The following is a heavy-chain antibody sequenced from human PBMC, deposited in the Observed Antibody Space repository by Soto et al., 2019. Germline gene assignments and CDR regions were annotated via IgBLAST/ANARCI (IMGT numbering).Heavy chain of an antibody. Sequence: PGESLKISCKGSGYSFTSYWIGWVRQMPGKGLEWMGIIYPGDSDTRYSPSFQGQVTISADKSISTVYLQWSSLKASDTAMYYCAGGLTYGDPHYGMDVWGQGTTVPVAS. CDR3: AGGLTYGDPHYGMDV. J-gene: IGHJ6*02. V-gene: IGHV5-51*01. D-gene: IGHD4-17*01. CDR1: GYSFTSYW. CDR2: IYPGDSDT.